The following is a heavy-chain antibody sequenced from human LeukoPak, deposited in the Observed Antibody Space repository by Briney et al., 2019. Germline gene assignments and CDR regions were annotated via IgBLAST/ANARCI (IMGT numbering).Heavy chain of an antibody. J-gene: IGHJ4*02. CDR2: INHSGST. D-gene: IGHD4-17*01. CDR3: TRRVTTTGTDFDY. Sequence: SETLSLTCAVYGGSFSGYYWSWIRQPPGKGLEWIGEINHSGSTNYNPSLKSRVTISVDTSKNQFSLKLSSVTAADTAVYYCTRRVTTTGTDFDYWGQGTLVTVSS. CDR1: GGSFSGYY. V-gene: IGHV4-34*01.